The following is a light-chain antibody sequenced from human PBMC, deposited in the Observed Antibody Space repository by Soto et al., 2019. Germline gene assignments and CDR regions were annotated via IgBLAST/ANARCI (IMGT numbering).Light chain of an antibody. CDR2: DAS. J-gene: IGKJ1*01. CDR1: QGISTY. CDR3: QQYNSYWT. Sequence: DIQVTEAPASLSRSVVSRVTITGRASQGISTYLNCYQQKPGKAPKLLIYDASSLESGVRSRFSGSGSGTEFTLTISRLQPDDFATYYCQQYNSYWTFGQGTKVDI. V-gene: IGKV1-5*01.